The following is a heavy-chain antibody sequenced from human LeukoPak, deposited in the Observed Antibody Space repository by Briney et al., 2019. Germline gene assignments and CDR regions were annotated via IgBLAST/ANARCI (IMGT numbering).Heavy chain of an antibody. CDR3: ARTITMFGVHKGNWFAR. V-gene: IGHV1-69*05. J-gene: IGHJ5*02. CDR1: GATFTIYA. CDR2: IIPIFGTA. D-gene: IGHD3-3*01. Sequence: GSSVKVSCKASGATFTIYAISWVRQAPGQGLELMGGIIPIFGTANYAQKFQGRVTITTDESTSTAYMELSSLRSEDTAVYYCARTITMFGVHKGNWFARWGQGTLVTVS.